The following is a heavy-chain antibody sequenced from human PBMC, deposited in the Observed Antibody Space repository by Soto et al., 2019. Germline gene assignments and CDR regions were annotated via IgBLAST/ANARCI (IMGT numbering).Heavy chain of an antibody. J-gene: IGHJ5*02. V-gene: IGHV4-59*01. CDR1: GGSISSYY. Sequence: SETLSLTCTVSGGSISSYYWSWIRQPPGKGLEWIGYIHYSGSTKYNPSLKSRVTISVDTSKNQFSLKLSSVTAADTAVYYCARDLKEYCSDGKCNWFDPWGQGTLVTVSS. CDR3: ARDLKEYCSDGKCNWFDP. CDR2: IHYSGST. D-gene: IGHD2-15*01.